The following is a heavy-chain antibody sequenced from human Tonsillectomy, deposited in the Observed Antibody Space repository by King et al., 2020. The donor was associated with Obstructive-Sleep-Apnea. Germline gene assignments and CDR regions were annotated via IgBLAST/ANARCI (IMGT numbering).Heavy chain of an antibody. J-gene: IGHJ4*02. CDR1: GFPFSAYD. Sequence: VQLVESGGGLVQPGGSLRLSCAASGFPFSAYDMNWGRQAPGKGLEWVSYSRSSSSTIYYADSGKGRFTISRDNARNSLFLQMNSLRVEDTAVYYCAREEGGGNSVDYWGQGTLVTVSS. CDR3: AREEGGGNSVDY. D-gene: IGHD4-23*01. CDR2: SRSSSSTI. V-gene: IGHV3-48*04.